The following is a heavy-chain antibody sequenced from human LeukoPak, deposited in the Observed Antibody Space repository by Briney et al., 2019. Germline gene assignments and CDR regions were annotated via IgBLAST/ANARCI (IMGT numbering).Heavy chain of an antibody. J-gene: IGHJ4*02. CDR3: AKQLGYCSDGSCYFPY. Sequence: GGSPELSCAASGFTFSSYGMHWVRQAPGKGLEWVAVIWYDGSNKYYADSVQGRFTISRDNSKSTLCLQMNSLRAEDTAVYYCAKQLGYCSDGSCYFPYWGQGTLVTVSS. CDR1: GFTFSSYG. D-gene: IGHD2-15*01. CDR2: IWYDGSNK. V-gene: IGHV3-33*06.